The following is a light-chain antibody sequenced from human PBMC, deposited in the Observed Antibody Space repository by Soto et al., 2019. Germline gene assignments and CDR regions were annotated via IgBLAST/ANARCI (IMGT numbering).Light chain of an antibody. CDR3: QESYSTPLT. Sequence: DIQMTQSPSSLSASVGDRVTITCRASQSISSYLNWYQQKPGKAPKLLIYAASSLQSGVPSRFSGSGSGTDFTLTISSLLPEDFATYYCQESYSTPLTFGGGTKVEIK. V-gene: IGKV1-39*01. CDR2: AAS. CDR1: QSISSY. J-gene: IGKJ4*01.